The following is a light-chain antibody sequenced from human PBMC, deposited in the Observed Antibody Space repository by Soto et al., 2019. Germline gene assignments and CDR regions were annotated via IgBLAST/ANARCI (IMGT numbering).Light chain of an antibody. V-gene: IGKV1-33*01. J-gene: IGKJ4*01. CDR2: DAS. Sequence: DIQMTQSPSSLSASVGDRVTITCLASQDIRNYLNWYQQKPGKAPKLLIYDASNLETGVPSRFSGSGSGTDFTFTISSLQPEDIATYYCQQYDNLPLTFGGGTKVEIK. CDR1: QDIRNY. CDR3: QQYDNLPLT.